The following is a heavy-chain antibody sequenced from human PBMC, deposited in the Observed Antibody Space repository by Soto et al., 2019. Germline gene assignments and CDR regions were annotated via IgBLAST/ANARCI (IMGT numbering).Heavy chain of an antibody. CDR1: GFTFNNFW. Sequence: EVQLVESGGGLVQPGGSLRRSCAASGFTFNNFWMYWVRQTPEKGLVWVSGINSDGTTTIYADSVKGRFTISRDNAKNTLYLQMNSLTVEDTANYYCVRDIRWGQGTLVTVSS. CDR2: INSDGTTT. V-gene: IGHV3-74*01. CDR3: VRDIR. J-gene: IGHJ4*02.